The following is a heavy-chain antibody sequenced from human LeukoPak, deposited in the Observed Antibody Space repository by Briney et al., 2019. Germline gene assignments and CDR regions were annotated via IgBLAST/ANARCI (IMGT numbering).Heavy chain of an antibody. J-gene: IGHJ3*02. Sequence: VASVKVSCKASGYTFTGYYMHWVRQAPGQGLEWMGWINPNSGGTSYAQKFQGWVTMTGDTSISTAYMELSRLRSDDTAVYYCARDYYDILTGHDAFDIWGQGTMVTVSS. D-gene: IGHD3-9*01. CDR3: ARDYYDILTGHDAFDI. V-gene: IGHV1-2*04. CDR1: GYTFTGYY. CDR2: INPNSGGT.